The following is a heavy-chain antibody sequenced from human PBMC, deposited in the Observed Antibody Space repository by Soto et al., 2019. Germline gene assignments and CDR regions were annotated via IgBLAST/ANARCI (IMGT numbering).Heavy chain of an antibody. CDR2: IKQDGSEE. CDR3: TGGSGWLQTD. V-gene: IGHV3-7*04. D-gene: IGHD6-19*01. J-gene: IGHJ4*02. Sequence: EVQLVESGGGLVQPGGSLRLSCADSGFSSSPFWMTWVRQAPGKGLEWVALIKQDGSEELYVDSVKGRFTISRDNAKNSVYLQLESLRVEESAVYYCTGGSGWLQTDWGQGTLVTVSS. CDR1: GFSSSPFW.